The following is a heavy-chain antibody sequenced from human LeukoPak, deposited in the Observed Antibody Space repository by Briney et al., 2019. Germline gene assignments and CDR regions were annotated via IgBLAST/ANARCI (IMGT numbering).Heavy chain of an antibody. J-gene: IGHJ6*03. CDR2: ISSSGSTI. CDR3: AREGEAARPLWILAYYYYMDV. CDR1: GFTFSDYY. D-gene: IGHD6-6*01. V-gene: IGHV3-11*04. Sequence: GGSVRVSCAASGFTFSDYYMSWIRQAPGKGLEWVSYISSSGSTIYYAHSVKGRFTISRDNAKNSLYLQINSLRAEDTAVYYCAREGEAARPLWILAYYYYMDVWGKGTTVTVSS.